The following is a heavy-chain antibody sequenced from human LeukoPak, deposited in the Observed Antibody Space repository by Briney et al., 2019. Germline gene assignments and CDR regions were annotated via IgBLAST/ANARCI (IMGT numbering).Heavy chain of an antibody. J-gene: IGHJ4*02. Sequence: PGGSLRLSCAASGFTFSSYEMNWVRQAPGKGLEWVSYISSSGSTIYYADSVKGRFTISRDNAKNSLYLQMNSLRAEDTAVYYCARVQTRYGSGSYYPLDYWGQGTLVTVSS. CDR3: ARVQTRYGSGSYYPLDY. D-gene: IGHD3-10*01. V-gene: IGHV3-48*03. CDR2: ISSSGSTI. CDR1: GFTFSSYE.